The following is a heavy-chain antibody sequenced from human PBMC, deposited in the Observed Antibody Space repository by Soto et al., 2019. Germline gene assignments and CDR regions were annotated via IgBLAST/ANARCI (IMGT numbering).Heavy chain of an antibody. CDR3: ARDRVYDYVWGSYRPSVYFDY. Sequence: GSVKVSCKASGYTSTSYGISWVRQAPGQGLEWMGWISAYNGNTNYAQKLQGRVTMTTDTSTSTAYMELRSLRSDDTAVYYCARDRVYDYVWGSYRPSVYFDYWGQATLVTVSS. CDR2: ISAYNGNT. J-gene: IGHJ4*02. D-gene: IGHD3-16*02. CDR1: GYTSTSYG. V-gene: IGHV1-18*01.